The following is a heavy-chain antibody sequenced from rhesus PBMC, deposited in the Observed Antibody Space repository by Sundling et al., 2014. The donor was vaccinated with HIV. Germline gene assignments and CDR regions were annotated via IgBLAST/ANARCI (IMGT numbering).Heavy chain of an antibody. CDR2: IYGNSATT. Sequence: QVQLQESGPGLVKPSESLSLTCAVSGDSINSGYGWSWIRQPPGKGLEWIGNIYGNSATTYYNPSLKSRVAISKDTSKNQLSLKLSSVTAADTAVYYCASPWNSWSGFDYWGQGVLVTVSS. CDR1: GDSINSGYG. J-gene: IGHJ4*01. V-gene: IGHV4-127*01. CDR3: ASPWNSWSGFDY. D-gene: IGHD6-13*01.